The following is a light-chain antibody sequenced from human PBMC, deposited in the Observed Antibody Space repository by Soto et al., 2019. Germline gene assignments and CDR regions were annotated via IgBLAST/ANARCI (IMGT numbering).Light chain of an antibody. CDR2: GAA. J-gene: IGKJ5*01. Sequence: EIVMTQSPATLSVSPGERGTLSCMASQSVFSSLAWYQQKPGQAPRLLIYGAATRATGIPARFSGSGSGTEFTLTISSLQPDDFATYYCQQYYRSSITFGQGTRLEIK. CDR1: QSVFSS. V-gene: IGKV3-15*01. CDR3: QQYYRSSIT.